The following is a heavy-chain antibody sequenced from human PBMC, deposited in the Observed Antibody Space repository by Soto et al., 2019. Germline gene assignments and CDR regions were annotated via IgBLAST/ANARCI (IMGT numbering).Heavy chain of an antibody. Sequence: QVQLVQSGAEVKKPGSSVKVSCKASGGTFSSYAISWVRQAPGQGLEWIGGIIPIFGTANYAQKFQGRVTITADESTSKAYIELSSLRSEDTAVYYCARGPPTVTTHHFDYWGQGTLVTVSS. D-gene: IGHD4-17*01. J-gene: IGHJ4*02. CDR3: ARGPPTVTTHHFDY. V-gene: IGHV1-69*01. CDR2: IIPIFGTA. CDR1: GGTFSSYA.